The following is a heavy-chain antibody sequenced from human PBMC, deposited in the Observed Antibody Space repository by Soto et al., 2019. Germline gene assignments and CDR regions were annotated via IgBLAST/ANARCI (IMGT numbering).Heavy chain of an antibody. D-gene: IGHD3-22*01. V-gene: IGHV4-31*03. CDR2: IYYSGST. Sequence: SETLSLTCTVSGGSISSGGYYWSWIRQHPGKGLEWIGYIYYSGSTYYNPSLKSRVTISVDTSKNQFSLKLSSVTAADTAVYYCARDPGYYYDSSGSRYWYFDLWGRGTLVTVSS. CDR3: ARDPGYYYDSSGSRYWYFDL. CDR1: GGSISSGGYY. J-gene: IGHJ2*01.